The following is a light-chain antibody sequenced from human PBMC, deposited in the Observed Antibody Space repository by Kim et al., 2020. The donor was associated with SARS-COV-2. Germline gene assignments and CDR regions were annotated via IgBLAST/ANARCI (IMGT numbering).Light chain of an antibody. CDR3: QQYNNWPYT. J-gene: IGKJ2*01. CDR1: QSVSSN. CDR2: GAS. Sequence: EIVMTQSPATLSVSPGERVTLSCRASQSVSSNLAWYQQKPGQAPRLLIYGASTRATGIPARFSGSGSGTEFTLTISSLQSEDFAVYYCQQYNNWPYTFGQGTKLEI. V-gene: IGKV3-15*01.